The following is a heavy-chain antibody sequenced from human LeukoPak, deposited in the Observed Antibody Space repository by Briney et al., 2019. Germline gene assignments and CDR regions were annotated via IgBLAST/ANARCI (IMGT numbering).Heavy chain of an antibody. J-gene: IGHJ5*02. Sequence: SQTLSLTCTVSGGSISSGDYYWSWIRQPPGKGLEWIGYIYYSGSTYYNPSLKSRVTISVDTSKNQFSLKLSSVTAADTAVYYCAREREGYCSSTSCYRAWFDPWSQGTLVTVSS. CDR2: IYYSGST. V-gene: IGHV4-30-4*01. D-gene: IGHD2-2*01. CDR1: GGSISSGDYY. CDR3: AREREGYCSSTSCYRAWFDP.